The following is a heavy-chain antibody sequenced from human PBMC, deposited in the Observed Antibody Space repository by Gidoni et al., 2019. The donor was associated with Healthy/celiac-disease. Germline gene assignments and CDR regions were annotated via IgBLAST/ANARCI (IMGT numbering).Heavy chain of an antibody. Sequence: EMQLLESGGGYIQPGGSMRLYCAAPGFTFSIYAMSWVRQAPGKGLGWVSTITHSGADTYYADSVKGRFTVSRDNSKNTLYLQMNSLRAEDTAVYYCAKRPSDTGYAKAFDYWGQGTLVTVSS. CDR1: GFTFSIYA. D-gene: IGHD5-12*01. V-gene: IGHV3-23*01. J-gene: IGHJ4*02. CDR3: AKRPSDTGYAKAFDY. CDR2: ITHSGADT.